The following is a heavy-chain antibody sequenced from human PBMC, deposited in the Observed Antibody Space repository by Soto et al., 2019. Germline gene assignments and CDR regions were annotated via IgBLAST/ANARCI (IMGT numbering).Heavy chain of an antibody. V-gene: IGHV3-53*01. CDR2: IYSGGST. CDR3: ASHRGWRFDY. D-gene: IGHD1-26*01. Sequence: EVQLVESGGGLIQPGGSLRLSCAASDFTVSYSYMSWVRQAPGKGLEWVSVIYSGGSTYYADSVKGRFTISRDNSKNTLDLQMNSLRAEDTAVYFCASHRGWRFDYWGLGTLVTVSS. CDR1: DFTVSYSY. J-gene: IGHJ4*02.